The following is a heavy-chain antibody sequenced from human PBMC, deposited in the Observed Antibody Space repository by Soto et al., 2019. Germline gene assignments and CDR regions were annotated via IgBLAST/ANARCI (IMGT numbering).Heavy chain of an antibody. Sequence: PGGSLRLSCAASGFTFSSYGMHWVRQAPGKGLEWVAVISYDGSNKYYADSVKGRFSISRDNSKNTLYLQMNSLRAEDTAVYYCAKALVDTAMPQTRGQGTLVTVSS. CDR3: AKALVDTAMPQT. CDR2: ISYDGSNK. J-gene: IGHJ4*02. CDR1: GFTFSSYG. V-gene: IGHV3-30*18. D-gene: IGHD5-18*01.